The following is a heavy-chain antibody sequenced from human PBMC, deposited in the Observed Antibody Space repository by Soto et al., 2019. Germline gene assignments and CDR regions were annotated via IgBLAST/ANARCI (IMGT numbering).Heavy chain of an antibody. V-gene: IGHV4-31*03. CDR1: GGSISSGGYY. CDR3: ARVGYCSGGSCYGYYYYYGMDV. J-gene: IGHJ6*02. Sequence: TLSLTCTVSGGSISSGGYYWSWIRQHPGKGLEWIGYISYGGSTYYNPSLKSRGTIPVDTSKNQSSLKLTSVPAADTAVYYCARVGYCSGGSCYGYYYYYGMDVWGQGTTVT. CDR2: ISYGGST. D-gene: IGHD2-15*01.